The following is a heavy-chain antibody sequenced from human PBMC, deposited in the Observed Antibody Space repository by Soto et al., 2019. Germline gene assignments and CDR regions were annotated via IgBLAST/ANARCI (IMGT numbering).Heavy chain of an antibody. Sequence: PSFQGHVTISADKSISTAYLQWSSLKASDTAMYYCARHVRAAAGRFRWFDPWGQGTLVTVSS. J-gene: IGHJ5*02. D-gene: IGHD6-13*01. V-gene: IGHV5-10-1*01. CDR3: ARHVRAAAGRFRWFDP.